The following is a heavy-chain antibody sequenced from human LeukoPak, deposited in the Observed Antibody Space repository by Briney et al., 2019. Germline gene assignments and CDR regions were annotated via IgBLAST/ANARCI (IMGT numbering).Heavy chain of an antibody. Sequence: SQTLSLTCTVSGGSISSGDYYWSWIRQPPGKGLEWIGYIYYSGSTYYNPSLKSRVTISVDTSKNQFSLKLSSVTAADTAVYYCARDSGYDQFFGDYFDYWGQGTLVTVSS. J-gene: IGHJ4*02. D-gene: IGHD5-12*01. CDR1: GGSISSGDYY. V-gene: IGHV4-30-4*01. CDR2: IYYSGST. CDR3: ARDSGYDQFFGDYFDY.